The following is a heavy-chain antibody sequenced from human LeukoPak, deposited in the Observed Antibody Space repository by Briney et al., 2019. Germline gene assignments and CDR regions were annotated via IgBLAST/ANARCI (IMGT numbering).Heavy chain of an antibody. CDR2: IYTSGST. J-gene: IGHJ5*02. V-gene: IGHV4-4*07. CDR3: ARDTTDFWSGYSQNWFDP. D-gene: IGHD3-3*01. Sequence: SETLSLTCTVSGGSISSYYWSWIRQPAGKGLEWIGRIYTSGSTNYNPSLKSRVTMSVDTSKNQFSLKLSSVTAADTAVYYCARDTTDFWSGYSQNWFDPWGQGTLVTVSS. CDR1: GGSISSYY.